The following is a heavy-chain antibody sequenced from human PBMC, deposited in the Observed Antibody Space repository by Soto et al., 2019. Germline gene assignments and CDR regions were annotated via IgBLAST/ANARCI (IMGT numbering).Heavy chain of an antibody. V-gene: IGHV3-15*01. CDR1: GFNFSHAW. Sequence: EVHLVESGGGLVKPGGSLRLSCTASGFNFSHAWMSLVRQAPGKGLEGVGRIKSTIDDGTTDYAAPVKGRFTISRDDSKDTLYLPMHSLNTEDKAIYYCITVRSGCPYWGQGTQITVSS. CDR2: IKSTIDDGTT. D-gene: IGHD5-12*01. J-gene: IGHJ4*02. CDR3: ITVRSGCPY.